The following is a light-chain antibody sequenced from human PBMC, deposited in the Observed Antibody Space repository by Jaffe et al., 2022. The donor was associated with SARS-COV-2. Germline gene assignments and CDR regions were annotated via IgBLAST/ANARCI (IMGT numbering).Light chain of an antibody. CDR1: GSNIGSNY. CDR3: ATWAESLSAYVL. Sequence: QSVLTQPPSASGTPGQTVTMSCSGSGSNIGSNYVYWYQQLPGTAPKLLIYRNDQRPSGVPDRFSGSKSGTSASLAVSGLRSEDEADYYCATWAESLSAYVLFGGGTRLTVL. CDR2: RND. J-gene: IGLJ2*01. V-gene: IGLV1-47*01.